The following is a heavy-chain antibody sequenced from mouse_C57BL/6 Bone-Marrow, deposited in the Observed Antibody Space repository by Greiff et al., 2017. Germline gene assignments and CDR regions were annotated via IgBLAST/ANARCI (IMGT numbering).Heavy chain of an antibody. CDR2: IYPGSGNT. CDR3: ARLENYYGSSYGDLDD. J-gene: IGHJ2*01. V-gene: IGHV1-76*01. Sequence: QVQLQQSGAELVRPGASVKLSCKASGYTFTDYYINWVKQRPGQGLEWIARIYPGSGNTYYNEKFKGKATLTAEKSSSTAYMQLSSLTSEDSAVYVCARLENYYGSSYGDLDDWGQGTTLTVSS. D-gene: IGHD1-1*01. CDR1: GYTFTDYY.